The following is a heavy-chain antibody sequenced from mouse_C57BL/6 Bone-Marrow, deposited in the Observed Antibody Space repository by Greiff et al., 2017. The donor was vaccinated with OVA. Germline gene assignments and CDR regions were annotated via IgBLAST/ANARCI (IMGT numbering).Heavy chain of an antibody. D-gene: IGHD1-1*01. Sequence: SLTLSCKASGYTFTSYWIHWVKQRPGQGLEWIGDINPSNGGTNYNEKFKSKATLTVDKSSSTAYMHLSSLTSEDSAVYYCARLLGDYWGQGTTLTVSS. CDR1: GYTFTSYW. V-gene: IGHV1-53*01. CDR3: ARLLGDY. CDR2: INPSNGGT. J-gene: IGHJ2*01.